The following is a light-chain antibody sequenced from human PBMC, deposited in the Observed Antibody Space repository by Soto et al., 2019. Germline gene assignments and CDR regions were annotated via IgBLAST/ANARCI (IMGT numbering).Light chain of an antibody. CDR2: ATS. CDR1: QSVSSN. V-gene: IGKV3-15*01. Sequence: EIVMTQSPATLSVSPGERASLSCRASQSVSSNLAWYQQKPGQTPRLLIYATSTRATGIPARFSGSGSGTEFTLTISSLQSEDFAVYYCQKYNNWPLTFGGGTTV. CDR3: QKYNNWPLT. J-gene: IGKJ4*01.